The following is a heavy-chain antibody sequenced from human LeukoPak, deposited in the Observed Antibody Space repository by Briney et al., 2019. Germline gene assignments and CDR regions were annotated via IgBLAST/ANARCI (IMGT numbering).Heavy chain of an antibody. CDR3: AKSRYPGYYDILTGYYNYYGMDV. V-gene: IGHV3-23*01. D-gene: IGHD3-9*01. CDR2: ISGSGGST. CDR1: GFTFSSYA. J-gene: IGHJ6*02. Sequence: GGSLRLSCAASGFTFSSYAMSWVRQAPGKGLEWVSAISGSGGSTYYADSVKGRFTISRDNSKNTLYLQMNSLRAEDTAVYYCAKSRYPGYYDILTGYYNYYGMDVWGQGTTVTVSS.